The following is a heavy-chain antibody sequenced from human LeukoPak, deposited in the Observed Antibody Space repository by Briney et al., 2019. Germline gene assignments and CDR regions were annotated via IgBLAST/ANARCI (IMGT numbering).Heavy chain of an antibody. CDR3: ARRNDFWSGTVTGFDY. J-gene: IGHJ4*02. CDR2: IYYSGST. V-gene: IGHV4-39*01. Sequence: PSETLSLTCTVSGGSISSSSYYWGWIRQPPGKGLEWIGSIYYSGSTYYNPSLKSRVTISVDTSKNQFSLKLSSVNAADTAVYYCARRNDFWSGTVTGFDYWGQGALVTVSS. D-gene: IGHD3-3*01. CDR1: GGSISSSSYY.